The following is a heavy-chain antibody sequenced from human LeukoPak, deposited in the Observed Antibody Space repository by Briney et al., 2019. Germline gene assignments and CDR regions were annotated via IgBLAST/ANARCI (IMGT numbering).Heavy chain of an antibody. CDR3: ARLLGASSAYFDY. CDR1: GYTFSSCW. CDR2: IHPGDSDT. V-gene: IGHV5-51*01. Sequence: GESLKISCKGSGYTFSSCWIAWVRQMPGKGLEWMGIIHPGDSDTRYSPSFQGQVTISADRSLSTAYLQWSSLKASDTAMYYCARLLGASSAYFDYWGQGTLVTVSS. D-gene: IGHD4/OR15-4a*01. J-gene: IGHJ4*02.